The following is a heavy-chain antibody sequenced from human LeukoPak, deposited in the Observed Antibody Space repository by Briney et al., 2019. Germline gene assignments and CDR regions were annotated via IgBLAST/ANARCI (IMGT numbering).Heavy chain of an antibody. CDR1: GYSISSGYY. Sequence: SETLSLTCAVSGYSISSGYYWGWIRQPPGKGLEWIGTIYHSGSTYYNPSLKSRVTISVDTSKNQFSLKLSSVTAADTAVYYCARGALVVVAANYFDYWGQGTLVTVSS. V-gene: IGHV4-38-2*01. D-gene: IGHD2-15*01. CDR3: ARGALVVVAANYFDY. J-gene: IGHJ4*02. CDR2: IYHSGST.